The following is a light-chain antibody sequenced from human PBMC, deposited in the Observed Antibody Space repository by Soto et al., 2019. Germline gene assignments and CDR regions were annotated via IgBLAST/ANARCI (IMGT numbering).Light chain of an antibody. CDR3: QKYGSAPPVT. Sequence: DIQMTQSPSSLSASVGDRVPITCGASKGINNFLAWYQQKPGKVPMLLIYGASTLQSGVPSRFSGSGSGTDFTLTISSLQPEDVATYYCQKYGSAPPVTFGPGTKVDV. CDR2: GAS. V-gene: IGKV1-27*01. CDR1: KGINNF. J-gene: IGKJ3*01.